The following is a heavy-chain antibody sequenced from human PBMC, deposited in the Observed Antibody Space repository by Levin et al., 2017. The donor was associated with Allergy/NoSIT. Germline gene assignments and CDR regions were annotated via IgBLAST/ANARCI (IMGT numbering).Heavy chain of an antibody. V-gene: IGHV2-5*02. Sequence: SGPTLVKPTQTLTLTCTFSGFSFSTSGVGVGWIRQPPGKALEWLALIYWDDDQRYSPSLKRRLTITKDTSKNQVVLIMSNMEPVDTATYYCAHRDSSGWYDYFDYWGQGTLVTVSP. CDR3: AHRDSSGWYDYFDY. CDR2: IYWDDDQ. D-gene: IGHD6-19*01. CDR1: GFSFSTSGVG. J-gene: IGHJ4*02.